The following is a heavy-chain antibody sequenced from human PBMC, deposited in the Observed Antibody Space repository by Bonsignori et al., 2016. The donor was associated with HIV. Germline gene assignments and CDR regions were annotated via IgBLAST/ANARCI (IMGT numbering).Heavy chain of an antibody. CDR3: GRAEGGYGGFPA. J-gene: IGHJ5*02. D-gene: IGHD4/OR15-4a*01. CDR2: ISNGDGT. V-gene: IGHV3-66*02. Sequence: EVQLVESGGDLVQPGGSLRLSCAASRFTVSGVHMSWVRQAPGKGLEWISDISNGDGTYYADSVKGRFTISRDNPKNTVYLQMNNLRAEDTAVYYCGRAEGGYGGFPAWGQG. CDR1: RFTVSGVH.